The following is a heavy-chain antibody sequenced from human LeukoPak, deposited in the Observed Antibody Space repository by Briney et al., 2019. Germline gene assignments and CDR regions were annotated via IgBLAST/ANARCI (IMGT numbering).Heavy chain of an antibody. CDR3: ARSKWELPDYYYYYMDV. CDR2: ISTSSRYM. Sequence: GGSLRLSCAASGFTFSSYSMNWVRQAPGKGLEWVSSISTSSRYMYYADSVKGRFTISRDNAKNSLYLQMNSLRAEDTAVYYCARSKWELPDYYYYYMDVWGKGTTVTVSS. CDR1: GFTFSSYS. D-gene: IGHD1-26*01. J-gene: IGHJ6*03. V-gene: IGHV3-21*01.